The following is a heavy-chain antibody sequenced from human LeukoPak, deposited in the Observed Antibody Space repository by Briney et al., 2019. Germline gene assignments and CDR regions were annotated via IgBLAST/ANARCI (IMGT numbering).Heavy chain of an antibody. J-gene: IGHJ4*02. V-gene: IGHV3-21*01. Sequence: GGSLRLSCAASGFTFSSYSMNWVRQAPGKGLEWVSSISSSSNIYYADSVKGRFTISRDNSKNTLYLQMNSLRAEDTAVYYCARGPRITMIVVVTHFDYWGQGTLVTVSS. D-gene: IGHD3-22*01. CDR1: GFTFSSYS. CDR2: ISSSSNI. CDR3: ARGPRITMIVVVTHFDY.